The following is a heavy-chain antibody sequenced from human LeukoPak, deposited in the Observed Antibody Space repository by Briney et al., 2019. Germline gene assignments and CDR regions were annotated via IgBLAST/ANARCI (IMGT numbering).Heavy chain of an antibody. J-gene: IGHJ4*02. CDR3: ARGYCSGGSCYRKSYFDY. Sequence: GASVKVSCKASGYTFTGYYMHWVRQAPGQGLEWMGWINPNRGGTNYAQKFQGRVTMTRDTSISTAYMELSRLRSDDTAVYYCARGYCSGGSCYRKSYFDYWGQGTLVTVSS. CDR1: GYTFTGYY. CDR2: INPNRGGT. D-gene: IGHD2-15*01. V-gene: IGHV1-2*02.